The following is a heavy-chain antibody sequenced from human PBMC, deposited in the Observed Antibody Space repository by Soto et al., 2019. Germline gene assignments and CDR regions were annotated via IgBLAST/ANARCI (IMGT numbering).Heavy chain of an antibody. V-gene: IGHV3-23*01. CDR3: AKRLAPSGSGWDY. J-gene: IGHJ4*02. CDR1: GFTFGTYA. D-gene: IGHD2-8*02. CDR2: ISNSGGDT. Sequence: GGSLRLSCAASGFTFGTYAMIRVRQAPGKGLEWVSRISNSGGDTYYTDSVRGRFIVYRDNSKNTLYLQMNSLRAEDTAVYYCAKRLAPSGSGWDYWGQGTPVTVSS.